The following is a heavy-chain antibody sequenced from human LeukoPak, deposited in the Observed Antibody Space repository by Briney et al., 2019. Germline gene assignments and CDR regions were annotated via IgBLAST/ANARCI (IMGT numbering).Heavy chain of an antibody. D-gene: IGHD2-21*02. CDR2: IYYSGST. CDR1: GGSISSSSYY. CDR3: ATPWGAYCGGDRPDDAFDI. J-gene: IGHJ3*02. Sequence: PSETLSLTCTVSGGSISSSSYYWGWIRQPPGKGLEWIGSIYYSGSTYYNPSLKSRVTISVDTSKNQFPLKLSSVTAADTAVYYCATPWGAYCGGDRPDDAFDIWGQGTMVTVSS. V-gene: IGHV4-39*06.